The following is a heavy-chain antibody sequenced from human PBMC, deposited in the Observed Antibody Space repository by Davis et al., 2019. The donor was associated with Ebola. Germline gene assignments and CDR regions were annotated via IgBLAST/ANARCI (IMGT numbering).Heavy chain of an antibody. CDR1: GGSFSGYY. Sequence: GSLRLSCAVYGGSFSGYYWSWIRQPPGKGLEWIGETNHSGSTNYNPSLKSRVTISVDTSKNQFSLKLSSVTAADTAVYYCARPGRYYYDSSGYPSYYYGMDVWGQGTTVTVSS. CDR2: TNHSGST. CDR3: ARPGRYYYDSSGYPSYYYGMDV. D-gene: IGHD3-22*01. J-gene: IGHJ6*02. V-gene: IGHV4-34*01.